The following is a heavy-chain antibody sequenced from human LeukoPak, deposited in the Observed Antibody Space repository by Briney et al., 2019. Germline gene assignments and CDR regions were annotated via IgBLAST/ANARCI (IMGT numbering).Heavy chain of an antibody. D-gene: IGHD6-19*01. J-gene: IGHJ4*02. V-gene: IGHV4-61*09. Sequence: SETLSLTCTVSGGSISSGNYYWHWIRQPAGKRLDWLGHVFTRGTTNYNASLEGRLTISLDTARNQFSLYLSSVTAADTAMYFCARSSLAVYFDYWGQGTLVTASS. CDR2: VFTRGTT. CDR3: ARSSLAVYFDY. CDR1: GGSISSGNYY.